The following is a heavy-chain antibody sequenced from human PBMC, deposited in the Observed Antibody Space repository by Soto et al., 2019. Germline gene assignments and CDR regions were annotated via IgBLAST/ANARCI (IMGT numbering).Heavy chain of an antibody. CDR1: GGSITTGGRY. Sequence: QVRLQEWGPGLVKPSQTLSLKCSVSGGSITTGGRYWSWIRQLPGKGLEWIGDIYYSGNIYYNASLKSRVTISGEAAKNQFSLKLSSVTAADKAVYYCAQALVFTGGDGFDIWGQGRLVTVSS. D-gene: IGHD1-1*01. CDR2: IYYSGNI. CDR3: AQALVFTGGDGFDI. V-gene: IGHV4-31*02. J-gene: IGHJ3*02.